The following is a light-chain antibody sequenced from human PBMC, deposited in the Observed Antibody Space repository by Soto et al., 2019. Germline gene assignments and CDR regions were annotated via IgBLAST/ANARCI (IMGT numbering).Light chain of an antibody. V-gene: IGLV2-8*01. Sequence: QSALTQPPSASGSPGQSVTISCTGTSSDVGGYDYVSWYQQHPGKAPKLMIYEVTIRPSGVSDRFSGSKSGNTASLTVSGLQAEDEADYYCGTWDSSMSAAGWVFGGGTKLTVL. CDR3: GTWDSSMSAAGWV. CDR2: EVT. CDR1: SSDVGGYDY. J-gene: IGLJ3*02.